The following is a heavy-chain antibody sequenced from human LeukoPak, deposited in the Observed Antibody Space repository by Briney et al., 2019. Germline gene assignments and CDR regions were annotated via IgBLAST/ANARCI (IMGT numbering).Heavy chain of an antibody. CDR1: GFTFSSYW. D-gene: IGHD1-26*01. CDR3: ARDQRYSGSYYDN. V-gene: IGHV3-7*01. Sequence: GGSLRLSCAASGFTFSSYWMSWVRQAPGKGLEWVANIKQDGSEKYYVDSVKGRFTISRDNAKNSLYLQMNSLRAEDTAVYYCARDQRYSGSYYDNWGQGALVTVSS. CDR2: IKQDGSEK. J-gene: IGHJ4*02.